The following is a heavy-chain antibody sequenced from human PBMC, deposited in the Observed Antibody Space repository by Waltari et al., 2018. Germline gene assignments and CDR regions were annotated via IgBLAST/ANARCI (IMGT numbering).Heavy chain of an antibody. D-gene: IGHD3-16*01. CDR2: INHSGST. J-gene: IGHJ4*02. CDR3: ACNSSPLWGYFDY. V-gene: IGHV4-38-2*01. CDR1: GYSTSSGYY. Sequence: QVQLQESGPGLVKPSETLSLTCAASGYSTSSGYYWAWIRQPPGKGLELIVSINHSGSTYYNPSLKSRVTISVDTSKNQFSLKLSSVTAADTAVYYCACNSSPLWGYFDYWGQGTLVTFSS.